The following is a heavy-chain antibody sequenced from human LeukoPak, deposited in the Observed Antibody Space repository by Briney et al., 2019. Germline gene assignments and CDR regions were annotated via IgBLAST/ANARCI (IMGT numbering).Heavy chain of an antibody. D-gene: IGHD6-13*01. V-gene: IGHV3-21*01. CDR2: ISSSSSYI. CDR1: GFTFSSFG. Sequence: PGGSLRLSCAASGFTFSSFGMHWVRQAPGKGLEWVSSISSSSSYIYYADSVKGRFTISRDNAKNSLYLQMNSLRAEDTAVYYCARAVWAAAGTASGYWGQGTLVTVSS. J-gene: IGHJ4*02. CDR3: ARAVWAAAGTASGY.